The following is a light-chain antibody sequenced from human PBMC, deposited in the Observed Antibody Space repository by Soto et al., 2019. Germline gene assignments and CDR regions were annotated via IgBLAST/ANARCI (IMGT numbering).Light chain of an antibody. CDR2: RAS. Sequence: EIILTQWPATQYETTVETATLSCRASQRRCNSCIAWYQQKRGQGPRLLVYRASITTRGIPGRFTGSESGTEFTPAITRLQSEDFAVYYCHRYNSWPITFGQGTRLEIK. CDR3: HRYNSWPIT. V-gene: IGKV3-15*01. J-gene: IGKJ5*01. CDR1: QRRCNS.